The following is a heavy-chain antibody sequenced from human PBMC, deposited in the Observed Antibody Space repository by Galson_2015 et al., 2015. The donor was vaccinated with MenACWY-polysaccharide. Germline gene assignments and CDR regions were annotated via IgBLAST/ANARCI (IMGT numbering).Heavy chain of an antibody. CDR1: GFTFSSYR. D-gene: IGHD5-18*01. CDR3: ARDGYSFGYYSDL. Sequence: SLRLSCAASGFTFSSYRMHWVRQAPGKGLEWVALISYDGDRQYYVDSVKGRFTVSRDNSRNTVYLQMDSLRTEDSAVYFCARDGYSFGYYSDLWGQGTLVTVS. J-gene: IGHJ4*02. V-gene: IGHV3-30*03. CDR2: ISYDGDRQ.